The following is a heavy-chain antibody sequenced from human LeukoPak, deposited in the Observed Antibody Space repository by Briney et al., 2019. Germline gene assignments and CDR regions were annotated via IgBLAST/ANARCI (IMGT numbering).Heavy chain of an antibody. CDR2: IYSGGST. CDR3: AKQLGYCSDGSCYFPY. CDR1: GFTVSSSY. J-gene: IGHJ4*02. Sequence: LSGGSLRLSCAASGFTVSSSYMSWVRQAPGKGLEWVSVIYSGGSTYYADSVKGRFTISRDNSKNSLYLQMNSLRAEDTAVYYCAKQLGYCSDGSCYFPYWGQGTLVTVSS. D-gene: IGHD2-15*01. V-gene: IGHV3-66*04.